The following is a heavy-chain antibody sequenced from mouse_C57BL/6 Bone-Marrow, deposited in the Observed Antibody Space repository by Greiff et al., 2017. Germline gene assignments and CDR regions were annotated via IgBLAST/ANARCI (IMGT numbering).Heavy chain of an antibody. D-gene: IGHD1-1*01. J-gene: IGHJ4*01. CDR1: GFSLTSYG. CDR3: AKPYGRLLMDF. V-gene: IGHV2-5*01. CDR2: IWRGGST. Sequence: QVQLQQSGPGLVQPSQSLSITCTVSGFSLTSYGVHWVRQSPGKGLEWLGVIWRGGSTDYNAAFMSRLIITQDNSKSQVFFQMNSLQAAATAIYYCAKPYGRLLMDFWGQGTSVPVSS.